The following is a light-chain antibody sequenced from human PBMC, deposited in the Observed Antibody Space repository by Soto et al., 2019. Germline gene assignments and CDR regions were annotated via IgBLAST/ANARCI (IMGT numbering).Light chain of an antibody. J-gene: IGLJ1*01. CDR3: AAWDDSLSGFYV. CDR2: RNN. V-gene: IGLV1-47*01. CDR1: SSDIGTNY. Sequence: QSVLTRPPSASGTPGQMITISCSGSSSDIGTNYVYWYQQLPGTAPKLLIYRNNQRPSGVPDRFSGSKSGTSASLAISGLRSEDEADYHCAAWDDSLSGFYVFGTGTKVTVL.